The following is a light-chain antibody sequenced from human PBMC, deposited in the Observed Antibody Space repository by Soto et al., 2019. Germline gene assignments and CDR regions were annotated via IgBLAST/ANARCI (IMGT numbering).Light chain of an antibody. CDR3: QVWDSGSDRYV. CDR2: DDS. CDR1: NLGSQT. V-gene: IGLV3-21*02. J-gene: IGLJ1*01. Sequence: SYELTQPPSVSVAPGQTARVTCGGNNLGSQTVHWYQQKPGQAPLLVVYDDSDRPSGIPERFSGSNSGNTATLTISRVEAGDEADYYWQVWDSGSDRYVFGIGTKLTVL.